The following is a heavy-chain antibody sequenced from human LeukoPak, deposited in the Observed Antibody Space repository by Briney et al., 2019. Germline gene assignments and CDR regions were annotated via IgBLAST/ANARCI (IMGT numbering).Heavy chain of an antibody. CDR3: ASEVVGSDAIDY. CDR2: IYYSGST. J-gene: IGHJ4*02. D-gene: IGHD1-26*01. Sequence: TSETLSLTCTVSGGSISSYYWSWIRQPPGKGLEWIGYIYYSGSTNYNPSLKSRVTISVDTSKNQFSLKLSSVTAADTAVYYCASEVVGSDAIDYWGQGTLVTVSS. CDR1: GGSISSYY. V-gene: IGHV4-59*01.